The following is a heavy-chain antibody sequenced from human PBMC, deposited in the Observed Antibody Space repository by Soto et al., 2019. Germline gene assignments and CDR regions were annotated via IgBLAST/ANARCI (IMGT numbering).Heavy chain of an antibody. CDR1: GFTFSSYA. V-gene: IGHV3-30-3*01. Sequence: QVQLVESGGGVVQPGRSLRLSCAASGFTFSSYAMHWVRQAPGKGLEWVAVISYDGSNKYYADSVKGRFTISRDNSKNTLYLQMNSLRAEDTAVYYCARDLDRRVPFYFDYWGQGTLVTVSS. J-gene: IGHJ4*02. CDR2: ISYDGSNK. CDR3: ARDLDRRVPFYFDY.